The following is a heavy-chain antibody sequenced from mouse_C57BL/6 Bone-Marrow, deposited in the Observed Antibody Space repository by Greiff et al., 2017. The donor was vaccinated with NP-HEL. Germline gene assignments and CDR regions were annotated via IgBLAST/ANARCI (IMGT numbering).Heavy chain of an antibody. CDR2: ISSGGSYT. CDR1: GFTFSSYG. J-gene: IGHJ3*01. D-gene: IGHD1-1*01. V-gene: IGHV5-6*01. CDR3: ARHRLRSLAWFAY. Sequence: EVQRVESGGDLVKPGGSLKLSCAASGFTFSSYGMSWVRQTPDKRLEWVATISSGGSYTYYPDSVKGRFTISRDNAKNTLYLQMSSLKSEDTAMYYCARHRLRSLAWFAYWGQGTLVTVSA.